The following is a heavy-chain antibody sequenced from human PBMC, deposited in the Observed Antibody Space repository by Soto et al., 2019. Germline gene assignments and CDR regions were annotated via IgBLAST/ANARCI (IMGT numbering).Heavy chain of an antibody. D-gene: IGHD5-18*01. CDR3: ARDYSSYGPFDY. V-gene: IGHV3-48*01. Sequence: GGSLRLSCAASGFTFSSYSMNWVRQAPGKGLEWVSYICSCCCTIYYADSVKGRFTISRDNAKNSLFLQMNSLRAEDTAVYYCARDYSSYGPFDYWGQGTLVTVSS. J-gene: IGHJ4*02. CDR1: GFTFSSYS. CDR2: ICSCCCTI.